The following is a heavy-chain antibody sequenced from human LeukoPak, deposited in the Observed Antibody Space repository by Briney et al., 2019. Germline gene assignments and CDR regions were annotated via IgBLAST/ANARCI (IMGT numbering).Heavy chain of an antibody. CDR1: GGSLTGFY. D-gene: IGHD1-1*01. CDR3: ARASPNWKPLDY. V-gene: IGHV4-59*08. J-gene: IGHJ4*02. Sequence: PSETLSLTCTVSGGSLTGFYWSWIRQAPGKGLEWIGYIHNSGRTDYNPSLRSRVTISENTSNNQFSLKLNFVTAADTAVYFCARASPNWKPLDYWGQGSLVIVSS. CDR2: IHNSGRT.